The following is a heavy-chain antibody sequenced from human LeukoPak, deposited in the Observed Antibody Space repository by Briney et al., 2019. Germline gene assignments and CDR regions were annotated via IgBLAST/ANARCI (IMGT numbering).Heavy chain of an antibody. CDR1: GITLSNYG. CDR3: AKRGVVIRVILVGFHKEAYYFDS. V-gene: IGHV3-23*01. D-gene: IGHD3-22*01. Sequence: GGSLRLSCAVAGITLSNYGMSWVRQAPGKGLEWVAGISGSGGGTNYADSVKGRFTISRDSPRNTLYLQMNSLRAEETAVYLCAKRGVVIRVILVGFHKEAYYFDSWGQGALVTVSS. CDR2: ISGSGGGT. J-gene: IGHJ4*02.